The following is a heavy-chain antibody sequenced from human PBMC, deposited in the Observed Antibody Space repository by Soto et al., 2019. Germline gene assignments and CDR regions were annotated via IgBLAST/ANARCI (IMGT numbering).Heavy chain of an antibody. CDR1: SGSILIYV. V-gene: IGHV4-4*07. CDR3: ARGGQDFWSGPFDY. Sequence: PSETLPLTYTVSSGSILIYVCNWIRRPAGKGLEWIGRIDNSGSTNYNPSLKSRITMSADTSRNQFSLKLNSVTAADTAVYYCARGGQDFWSGPFDYWGQGALVTVS. J-gene: IGHJ4*02. D-gene: IGHD3-3*01. CDR2: IDNSGST.